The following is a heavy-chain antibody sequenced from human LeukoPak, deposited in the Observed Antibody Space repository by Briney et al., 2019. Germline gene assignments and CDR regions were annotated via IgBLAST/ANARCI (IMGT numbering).Heavy chain of an antibody. Sequence: ASVKVSCKASGYTFTGYYMHWVRQAPGQGLEWMGWINPNSGGTNYAQKFQGRVTMTRDTSISTAYMELSRLRPDDTAVYYCAKEEGDTMYYFDYWGQGTLVTVSS. CDR2: INPNSGGT. V-gene: IGHV1-2*02. CDR3: AKEEGDTMYYFDY. D-gene: IGHD3-10*01. J-gene: IGHJ4*02. CDR1: GYTFTGYY.